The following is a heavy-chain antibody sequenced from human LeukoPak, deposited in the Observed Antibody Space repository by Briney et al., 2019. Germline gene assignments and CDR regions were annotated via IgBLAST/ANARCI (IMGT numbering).Heavy chain of an antibody. CDR1: GDSISSSRYY. CDR2: IYYSGNT. Sequence: PSETLSLTCTVSGDSISSSRYYWGWIRQPPGKGLEWIGSIYYSGNTYYNASLKSQVSISIDTSKNQFSLKLSSVTAADTAVYYCARDDYYDSSGHDYWGQGTLVTVSS. D-gene: IGHD3-22*01. V-gene: IGHV4-39*01. J-gene: IGHJ4*02. CDR3: ARDDYYDSSGHDY.